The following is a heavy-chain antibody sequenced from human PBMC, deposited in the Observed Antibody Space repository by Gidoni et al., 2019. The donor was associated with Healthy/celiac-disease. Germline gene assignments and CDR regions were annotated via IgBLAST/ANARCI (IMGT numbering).Heavy chain of an antibody. CDR1: GGSFSGYY. CDR2: INHSGSP. CDR3: ARAPSRPSSGYSDI. Sequence: QVQLQQWGAGLLKPSETLSLTCAVYGGSFSGYYWSWIRQPPGKGLEWIGEINHSGSPNYNPSLKSRVTISVDTSKNQFSLKLSSVTAADTAVYYCARAPSRPSSGYSDIWGQGTMVTVSS. D-gene: IGHD3-22*01. V-gene: IGHV4-34*01. J-gene: IGHJ3*02.